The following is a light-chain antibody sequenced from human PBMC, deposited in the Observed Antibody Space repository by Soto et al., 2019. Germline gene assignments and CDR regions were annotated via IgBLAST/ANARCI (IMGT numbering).Light chain of an antibody. CDR3: SSYTSSSSYV. CDR1: SSDVGTYNS. V-gene: IGLV2-14*01. CDR2: DVS. Sequence: QSALTQPAAVSGSPGQSIAISCTGTSSDVGTYNSVSWYQQYPGKAPKLMIHDVSNRPSGVSDRFSGSKSGNTASLTISGLQSDDEADYYCSSYTSSSSYVFGSGTQLTVL. J-gene: IGLJ1*01.